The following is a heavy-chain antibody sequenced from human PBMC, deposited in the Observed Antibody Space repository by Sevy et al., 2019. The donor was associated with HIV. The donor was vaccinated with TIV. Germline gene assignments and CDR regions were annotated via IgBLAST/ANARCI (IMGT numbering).Heavy chain of an antibody. CDR1: GYSFSSHW. CDR2: IYPGDSDI. Sequence: GESLKISCKGSGYSFSSHWIGWVRQMPGRGLEWTGIIYPGDSDIRDSPSFQGQVTLSAATSIDTAYRQWSSLKASDTAVYYCASCPPTVSTGNYYYYGMDVWGQGTTVTVSS. V-gene: IGHV5-51*01. CDR3: ASCPPTVSTGNYYYYGMDV. D-gene: IGHD4-17*01. J-gene: IGHJ6*02.